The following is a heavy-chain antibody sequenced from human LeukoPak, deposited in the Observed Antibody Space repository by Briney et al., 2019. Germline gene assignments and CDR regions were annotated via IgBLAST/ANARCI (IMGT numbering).Heavy chain of an antibody. J-gene: IGHJ4*02. D-gene: IGHD5-18*01. V-gene: IGHV4-4*07. Sequence: SETLSLTCTVSGGFIHTYNWIWIRQPAGKGLEWVGRNNVAGNSHYNPSLKSRVSISVDRPNNRFSLELTSVTAADTAVYYCARDREYSYGSDLGHWGQGILVTVSS. CDR2: NNVAGNS. CDR3: ARDREYSYGSDLGH. CDR1: GGFIHTYN.